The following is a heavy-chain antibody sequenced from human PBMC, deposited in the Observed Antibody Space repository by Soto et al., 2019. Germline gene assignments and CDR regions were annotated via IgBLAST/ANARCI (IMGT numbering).Heavy chain of an antibody. CDR3: ARVQCTGGSCFSSYYYYYGMDV. D-gene: IGHD2-15*01. CDR2: INSDGSST. CDR1: GFTFSSYW. J-gene: IGHJ6*02. V-gene: IGHV3-74*01. Sequence: GGSLRLSCAASGFTFSSYWMHWVRQAPGKGLVWVSRINSDGSSTSYADSVKGRFTISRDNAKNTVYLQMNSLRAEDTAVYYCARVQCTGGSCFSSYYYYYGMDVWGQGTTVTVSS.